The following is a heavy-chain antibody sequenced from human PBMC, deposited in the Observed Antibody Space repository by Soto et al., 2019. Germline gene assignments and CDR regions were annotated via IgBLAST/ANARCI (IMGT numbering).Heavy chain of an antibody. J-gene: IGHJ4*02. CDR2: ISRNSGSI. D-gene: IGHD6-19*01. CDR1: GFTFDDYA. Sequence: GGSLRLSCAASGFTFDDYAMHWVRQAPGKGLEWVFCISRNSGSIGYADSVKGRFTISRDNAKNSLYLQMNSLRAEDTALYYCAKDIVGSGWCYFDYWGQGTLVTVSS. CDR3: AKDIVGSGWCYFDY. V-gene: IGHV3-9*01.